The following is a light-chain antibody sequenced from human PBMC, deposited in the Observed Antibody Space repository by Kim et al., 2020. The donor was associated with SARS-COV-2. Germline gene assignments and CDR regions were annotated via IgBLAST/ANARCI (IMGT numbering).Light chain of an antibody. Sequence: SSELTQDPAVSVALGQTVRITCQGDSLRSYYASWYQQKPGQAPLLVIYGKNNRPSWIPDRFSGSSSGNTASLTITGAQAEDEADYYCNSRDSSGNHWVFGGGTKLTVL. V-gene: IGLV3-19*01. CDR1: SLRSYY. CDR2: GKN. J-gene: IGLJ3*02. CDR3: NSRDSSGNHWV.